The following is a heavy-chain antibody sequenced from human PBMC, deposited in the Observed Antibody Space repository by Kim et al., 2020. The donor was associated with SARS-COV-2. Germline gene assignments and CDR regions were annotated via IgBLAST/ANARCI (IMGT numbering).Heavy chain of an antibody. V-gene: IGHV3-74*01. CDR1: GFTFSNYW. Sequence: GGSLRLSCAASGFTFSNYWMHWVRQAPGKGLVWVSRISTDGSSTSYADSVKGRFTISRDNAKNTLYLQMNNLRAEDTAVYYCARDGINWYWGQGTLVTVS. J-gene: IGHJ4*02. CDR3: ARDGINWY. CDR2: ISTDGSST.